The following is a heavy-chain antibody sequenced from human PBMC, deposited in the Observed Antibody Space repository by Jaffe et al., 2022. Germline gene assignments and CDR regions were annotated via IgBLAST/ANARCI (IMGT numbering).Heavy chain of an antibody. CDR3: AKDFSGYDYPGVDY. V-gene: IGHV3-30*02. D-gene: IGHD5-12*01. J-gene: IGHJ4*02. CDR2: IRYDGSNK. CDR1: GFTFSSYG. Sequence: QVQLVESGGGVVQPGGSLRLSCAASGFTFSSYGMHWVRQAPGKGLEWVAFIRYDGSNKYYADSVKGRFTISRDNSKNTLYLQMNSLRAEDTAVYYCAKDFSGYDYPGVDYWGQGTLVTVSS.